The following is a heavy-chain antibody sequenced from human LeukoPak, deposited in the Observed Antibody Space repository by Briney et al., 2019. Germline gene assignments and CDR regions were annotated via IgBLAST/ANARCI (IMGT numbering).Heavy chain of an antibody. D-gene: IGHD3-16*01. CDR2: ISGSSDRT. V-gene: IGHV3-21*01. J-gene: IGHJ4*02. Sequence: GGSLRLSCAVSGFTFTNYGMSWVRQAPGKGLEWVSSISGSSDRTNYADSVKGRFTISRDNAKNSLYLQMNSLRAEDTAVYYCARDRPSYACLDYWGQGTLVTVSS. CDR3: ARDRPSYACLDY. CDR1: GFTFTNYG.